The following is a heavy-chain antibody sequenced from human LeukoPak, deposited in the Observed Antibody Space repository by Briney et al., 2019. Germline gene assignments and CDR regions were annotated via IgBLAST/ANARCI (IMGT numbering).Heavy chain of an antibody. V-gene: IGHV4-39*07. D-gene: IGHD2-21*01. CDR3: ATSIGWPNVFDH. CDR1: GGSISSSSYY. Sequence: SETLPLTCTVSGGSISSSSYYWGWIRQPPGKGLEWIGSIYYSGSTYYNPSLESAVTISEDTSKNQISLELRSVTAADTAVYYCATSIGWPNVFDHWGQGILVTVSS. CDR2: IYYSGST. J-gene: IGHJ4*02.